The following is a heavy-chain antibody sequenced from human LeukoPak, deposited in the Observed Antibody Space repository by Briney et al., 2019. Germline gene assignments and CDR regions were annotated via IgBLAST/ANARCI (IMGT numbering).Heavy chain of an antibody. CDR2: IYYSGST. V-gene: IGHV4-31*03. CDR1: GGSISSGGYY. D-gene: IGHD4-11*01. Sequence: SETLSLTCTVSGGSISSGGYYWSWIRQHPGKGLEWIGYIYYSGSTYYNPSLKSRVTISVDTSKNQFSLKLSSVTAADTAVYYCARASPGLQLYLRWGQGTLVTVSS. CDR3: ARASPGLQLYLR. J-gene: IGHJ4*02.